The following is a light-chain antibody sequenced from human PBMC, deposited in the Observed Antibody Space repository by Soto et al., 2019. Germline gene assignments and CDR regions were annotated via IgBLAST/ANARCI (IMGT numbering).Light chain of an antibody. CDR3: QSYDSSLSVV. J-gene: IGLJ2*01. V-gene: IGLV1-40*01. CDR2: GNS. CDR1: SSNIGAGYD. Sequence: QAVVTRPPSVSGAPGQRVTISCTGSSSNIGAGYDVHWYQQLPGTAPKLLIYGNSNRPSGVPDRLSGSKSGTSASLAITGLQAEDEADYYCQSYDSSLSVVFGGGTKLTVL.